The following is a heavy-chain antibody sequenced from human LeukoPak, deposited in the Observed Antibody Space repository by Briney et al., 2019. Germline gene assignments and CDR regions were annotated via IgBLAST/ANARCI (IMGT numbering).Heavy chain of an antibody. CDR3: ATFGVVAAKPTPLDY. J-gene: IGHJ4*02. V-gene: IGHV4-31*03. D-gene: IGHD2-15*01. CDR1: GGSISSGGYY. CDR2: IYYSGST. Sequence: PSETLSLTCTVSGGSISSGGYYWSWIRQHPGKGLEWIGYIYYSGSTYYNPSLKSRVTISVDTSKNQFSLKLSSVTAADTAVYYCATFGVVAAKPTPLDYWGQGTLVTVSS.